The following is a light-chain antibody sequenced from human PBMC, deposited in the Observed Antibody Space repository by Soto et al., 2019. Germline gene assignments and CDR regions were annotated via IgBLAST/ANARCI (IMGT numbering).Light chain of an antibody. CDR2: KAS. CDR1: QSISSW. Sequence: DIQMTKSASTLSASVGDRVTITCRAGQSISSWLAWYQQKPGKAPKLLIYKASSLESGVPSRFSGSGSGTEFTLTISSLQPDDFATYYCQQYNSYLLTFGGGTKVDIK. V-gene: IGKV1-5*03. CDR3: QQYNSYLLT. J-gene: IGKJ4*01.